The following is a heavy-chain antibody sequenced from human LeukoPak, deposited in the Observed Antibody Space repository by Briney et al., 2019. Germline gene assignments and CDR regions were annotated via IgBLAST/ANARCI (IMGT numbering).Heavy chain of an antibody. D-gene: IGHD5-18*01. Sequence: PSETLSLTCTVSGFSISSGHYWGWVRQPPGAGLEWIGSVYQSGTTYYNPSLKSRVTTSVDMAKNQFSLRLRPVTAADTAVYYCARIFIRNGYSSYFDCWGQGTLVTVSS. CDR2: VYQSGTT. CDR3: ARIFIRNGYSSYFDC. J-gene: IGHJ4*02. CDR1: GFSISSGHY. V-gene: IGHV4-38-2*02.